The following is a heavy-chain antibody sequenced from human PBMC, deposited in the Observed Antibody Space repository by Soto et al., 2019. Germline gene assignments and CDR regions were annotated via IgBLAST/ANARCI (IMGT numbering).Heavy chain of an antibody. Sequence: VPLVESGGGVVQPGRSLRLSCAASGFTFSDYAMHWVRQAPGKGLEWVAVVSHDGRNTHYADSVKGRFTISRDSSGTTVAVERNSLISEETAGNLSAKGGRQGLVTSVFHYRCAGALGTVSS. D-gene: IGHD6-19*01. CDR2: VSHDGRNT. CDR1: GFTFSDYA. J-gene: IGHJ4*02. V-gene: IGHV3-30*18. CDR3: AKGGRQGLVTSVFHY.